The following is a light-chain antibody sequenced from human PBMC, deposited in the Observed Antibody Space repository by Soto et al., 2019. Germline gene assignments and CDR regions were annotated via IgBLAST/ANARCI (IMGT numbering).Light chain of an antibody. J-gene: IGKJ1*01. CDR3: QQYNSYSWT. V-gene: IGKV1-5*03. CDR2: KAS. Sequence: DIKMTQSPATLSGSVGDRVTITCRASQTISSWLAWYQQKPGKAPKLLIYKASSLESGVPSRFSGSGSGTEFTLTISSLQPDDFATYYCQQYNSYSWTFGQGTKVDIK. CDR1: QTISSW.